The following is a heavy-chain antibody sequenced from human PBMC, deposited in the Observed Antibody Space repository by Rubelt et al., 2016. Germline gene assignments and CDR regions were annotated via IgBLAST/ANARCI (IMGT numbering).Heavy chain of an antibody. D-gene: IGHD4-17*01. J-gene: IGHJ6*01. CDR3: ARFALPAVTTAYYYYALDV. V-gene: IGHV1-3*01. Sequence: QVQLVQSGAEVKRPGASVKVSCKASGYPFATYAMHWVRQAPGQRLEWMGWIDAGNGYTKYSINLQGRVTFTRDTSASTAYMELSSLRSEDAAVYYCARFALPAVTTAYYYYALDVWGQGTTVTVSS. CDR2: IDAGNGYT. CDR1: GYPFATYA.